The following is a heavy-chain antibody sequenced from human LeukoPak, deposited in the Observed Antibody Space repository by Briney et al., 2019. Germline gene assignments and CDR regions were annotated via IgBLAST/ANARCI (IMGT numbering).Heavy chain of an antibody. D-gene: IGHD1-1*01. J-gene: IGHJ4*02. V-gene: IGHV3-23*01. CDR3: AESRSGSANWALRIFDN. CDR1: GFPFSSYA. CDR2: ISPGGGTT. Sequence: GALRLSCAASGFPFSSYAMSWVRQSPAGGLEWVASISPGGGTTYYADYVKGRFTISRDNSNNSLFVQMNSLRVEDTAVYFCAESRSGSANWALRIFDNWGQGTLVTVSS.